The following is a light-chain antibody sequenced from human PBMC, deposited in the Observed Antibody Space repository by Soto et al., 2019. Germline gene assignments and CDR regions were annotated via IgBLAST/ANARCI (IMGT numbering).Light chain of an antibody. J-gene: IGLJ1*01. CDR1: SSDVGGYNY. CDR2: DVS. Sequence: QPVLTQPASVSGSPGQSITISCTGTSSDVGGYNYVSWYQQHPGKVPKLMIYDVSNRPSGVSNRFSGSKSGNTASLTISGLQAEDEADYYCSSYTSSSTYVFGIGTKVTVL. CDR3: SSYTSSSTYV. V-gene: IGLV2-14*03.